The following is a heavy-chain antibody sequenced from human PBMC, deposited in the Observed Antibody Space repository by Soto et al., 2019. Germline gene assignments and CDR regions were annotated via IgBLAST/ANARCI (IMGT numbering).Heavy chain of an antibody. CDR1: GFTFSSEG. J-gene: IGHJ4*02. CDR2: ISYDGSNK. V-gene: IGHV3-30*18. Sequence: GGSLRLSCAASGFTFSSEGMHWVGQAPGKGLEWVAVISYDGSNKYYADSVKGRFTISRDNSKNTLYLQMNSLRAEDTAVYYCAKEDGSYYRTIDYWGQGTLVTVSS. D-gene: IGHD1-26*01. CDR3: AKEDGSYYRTIDY.